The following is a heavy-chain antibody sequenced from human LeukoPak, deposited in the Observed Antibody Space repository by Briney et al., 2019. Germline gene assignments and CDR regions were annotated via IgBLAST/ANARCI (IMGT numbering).Heavy chain of an antibody. CDR3: VRHVSTNTGYFDS. V-gene: IGHV4-39*01. J-gene: IGHJ4*02. CDR2: VYYDGTS. CDR1: GGSINSHSYY. Sequence: EPSETLSLTCTVSGGSINSHSYYWGWIRQPPGKGLEWIGSVYYDGTSYPNPSLKSRVGVFVDTSRDQFSLDLDFVTAADTALYYCVRHVSTNTGYFDSCGQGTLVSVSS. D-gene: IGHD5-24*01.